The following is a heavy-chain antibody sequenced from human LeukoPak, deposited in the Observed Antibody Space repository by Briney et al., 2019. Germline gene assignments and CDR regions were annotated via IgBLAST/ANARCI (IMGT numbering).Heavy chain of an antibody. CDR2: IRYDGSNK. J-gene: IGHJ3*02. CDR3: ARRTQGYYDSSGYSGDAFDI. CDR1: GFTFSTYG. Sequence: GGSLRLSCAASGFTFSTYGMHWVRQAPGKGLEWVAFIRYDGSNKYYADSVKGRFTISRDNSKNTLYLQMNSLRAEDTAVYYCARRTQGYYDSSGYSGDAFDIWGQGTMVTVSS. V-gene: IGHV3-30*02. D-gene: IGHD3-22*01.